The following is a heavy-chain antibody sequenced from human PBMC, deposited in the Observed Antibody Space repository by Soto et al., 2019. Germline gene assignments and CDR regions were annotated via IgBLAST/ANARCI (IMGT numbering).Heavy chain of an antibody. CDR1: GYTFTSYD. Sequence: GASVKVSCKASGYTFTSYDINWVRQATGQGLEWMGWMNPNSGNTGYAQKFQGRVTMTRNTSISTAYMELSSLRSEDTAVYYCARSVEWLASFDSWGQGAVVTVSS. CDR2: MNPNSGNT. CDR3: ARSVEWLASFDS. J-gene: IGHJ4*02. D-gene: IGHD6-19*01. V-gene: IGHV1-8*01.